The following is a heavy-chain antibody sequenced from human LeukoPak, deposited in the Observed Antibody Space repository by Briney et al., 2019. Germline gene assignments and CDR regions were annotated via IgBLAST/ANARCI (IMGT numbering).Heavy chain of an antibody. V-gene: IGHV1-69*04. CDR1: GGTFSSYT. CDR2: IIPILGIA. Sequence: ASVKVSCKASGGTFSSYTISWVRQAPGQGLEWMGRIIPILGIANYAQKFQGRVTITADKSTSTAYMELSSLRSEDTAVYYCAREGASSSWYNWFDPWGQGTLVTVSS. J-gene: IGHJ5*02. D-gene: IGHD6-13*01. CDR3: AREGASSSWYNWFDP.